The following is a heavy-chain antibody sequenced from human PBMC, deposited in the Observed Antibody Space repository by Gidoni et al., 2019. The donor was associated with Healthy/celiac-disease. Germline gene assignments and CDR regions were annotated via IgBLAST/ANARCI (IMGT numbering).Heavy chain of an antibody. D-gene: IGHD3-10*01. Sequence: QVQLLQSGAEVKKPGASVKVSCKASGYTFTGYYMHWVRQAPGQGLEWMGWITPNSGGTNYAQKLQGRVTMTRDTSISTAYMELSRLRSDDTAVYYCAKDYGSGSYTDYWGQGTLVTVSS. CDR1: GYTFTGYY. J-gene: IGHJ4*02. CDR3: AKDYGSGSYTDY. CDR2: ITPNSGGT. V-gene: IGHV1-2*02.